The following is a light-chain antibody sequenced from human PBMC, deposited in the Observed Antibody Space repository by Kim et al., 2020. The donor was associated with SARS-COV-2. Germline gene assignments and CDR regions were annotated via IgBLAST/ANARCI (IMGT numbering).Light chain of an antibody. CDR3: QQRSNWLT. CDR1: QSVSSY. J-gene: IGKJ4*01. CDR2: DAS. Sequence: EIVLTQSPATLSLSPGERATLSCRASQSVSSYLAWYQQKPGQAPRLLIYDASNRATGIPARFSGGGSGTDFTLTISSLGPEDFAVYYCQQRSNWLTFGGGTKVDIK. V-gene: IGKV3-11*01.